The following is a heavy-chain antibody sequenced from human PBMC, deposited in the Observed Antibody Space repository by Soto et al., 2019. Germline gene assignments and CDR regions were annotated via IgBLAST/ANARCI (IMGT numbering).Heavy chain of an antibody. Sequence: ASVKVSCKASGYTFTSYDINWVRQATGQGLEWMGWMNPNSGNTGYAQKFQGRVTMTRNTSISTAYMELSSLRSEDTAVYYCARGRIVSAARDRNRYYFSYMDVWGKGTTVT. D-gene: IGHD2-2*01. CDR3: ARGRIVSAARDRNRYYFSYMDV. CDR1: GYTFTSYD. V-gene: IGHV1-8*01. J-gene: IGHJ6*03. CDR2: MNPNSGNT.